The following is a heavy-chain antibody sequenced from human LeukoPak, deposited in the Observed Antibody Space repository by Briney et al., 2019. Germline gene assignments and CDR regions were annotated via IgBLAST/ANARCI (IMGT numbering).Heavy chain of an antibody. Sequence: SETLSLTCNVSGGSISSYYWSWIRQPPGKGLEWIGYIYYSGSTNYNPSLKSRVTISVDTSKNQFSLNLTSVTAADTAVYYCAKDRSCINDVCHGDFDYWGQGTLVTVSS. CDR1: GGSISSYY. CDR3: AKDRSCINDVCHGDFDY. V-gene: IGHV4-59*12. J-gene: IGHJ4*02. D-gene: IGHD2-8*01. CDR2: IYYSGST.